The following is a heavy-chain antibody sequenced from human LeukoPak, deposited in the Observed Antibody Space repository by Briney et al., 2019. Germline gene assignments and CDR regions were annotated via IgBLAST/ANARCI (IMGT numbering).Heavy chain of an antibody. J-gene: IGHJ3*02. CDR3: AKDGGSGWLHDAFDI. D-gene: IGHD6-19*01. CDR1: GFTFSSYG. Sequence: PWRSLRLSCAAPGFTFSSYGMHWVRQAPGKGLEWVAVIWYDGSIKYYANSVKGRFTISRDNSKNTPYLQMNRHRAEDTASDYCAKDGGSGWLHDAFDIWGQGTLVTVSS. CDR2: IWYDGSIK. V-gene: IGHV3-33*06.